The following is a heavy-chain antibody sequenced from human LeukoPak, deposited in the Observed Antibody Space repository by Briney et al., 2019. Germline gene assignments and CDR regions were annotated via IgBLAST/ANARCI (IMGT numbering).Heavy chain of an antibody. V-gene: IGHV1-46*01. D-gene: IGHD2-15*01. Sequence: ASVKVSCKASGYTFTSYYMHWVRQAPGQGLEWMGIINPSGGSTSYAQKFQGRVTMTRDTSTSTVYMELSSLRSEDTAVYYCARPRQVVAATPYYYYGMDVWGQGTTVTASS. CDR1: GYTFTSYY. CDR2: INPSGGST. CDR3: ARPRQVVAATPYYYYGMDV. J-gene: IGHJ6*02.